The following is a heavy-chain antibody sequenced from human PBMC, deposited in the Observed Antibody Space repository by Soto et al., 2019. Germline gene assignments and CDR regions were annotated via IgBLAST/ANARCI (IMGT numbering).Heavy chain of an antibody. CDR2: INHSGST. CDR3: ARGLSYYYDSSGYYYGY. J-gene: IGHJ4*02. V-gene: IGHV4-34*01. Sequence: QVQLQQWGAGLLKPSETLSLTCAVYGGSFSGYYWSWIRQPPGKGLAWIGEINHSGSTNYNPSLKSRVTISVDTSKNQFSLKLSSVTAADTAVYYCARGLSYYYDSSGYYYGYWGQGTLVTVSS. D-gene: IGHD3-22*01. CDR1: GGSFSGYY.